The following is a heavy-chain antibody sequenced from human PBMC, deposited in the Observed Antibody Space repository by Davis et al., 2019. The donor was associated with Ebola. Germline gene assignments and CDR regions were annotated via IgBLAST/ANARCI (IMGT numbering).Heavy chain of an antibody. CDR3: ARGRHLSVSPFAY. CDR1: GGSISTYY. D-gene: IGHD5/OR15-5a*01. V-gene: IGHV4-59*01. CDR2: IHSSGNT. J-gene: IGHJ4*02. Sequence: PSETLSLTCTVSGGSISTYYWSWIRQPPGKGLEWIGYIHSSGNTNYNPSFKSRVTVSLDASKSQSSLKLSSVTAADTAVYYCARGRHLSVSPFAYWGQGILVTVSP.